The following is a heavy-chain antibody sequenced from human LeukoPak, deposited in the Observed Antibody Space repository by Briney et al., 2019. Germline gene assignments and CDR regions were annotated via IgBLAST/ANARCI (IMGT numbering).Heavy chain of an antibody. Sequence: PGRSLRLSCAASGFTFSSYGMHWVRQAPGKGLEWVAVIWYDGSNKYYADSVKGRFTISRDNSKNTLYLQMNSLRAEDTAVYYCARAFRSWQQLVLGYWGQGTLVTVSS. J-gene: IGHJ4*02. CDR3: ARAFRSWQQLVLGY. CDR2: IWYDGSNK. CDR1: GFTFSSYG. D-gene: IGHD6-13*01. V-gene: IGHV3-33*01.